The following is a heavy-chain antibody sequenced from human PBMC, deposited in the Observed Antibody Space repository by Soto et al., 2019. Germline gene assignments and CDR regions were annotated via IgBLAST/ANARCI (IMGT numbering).Heavy chain of an antibody. J-gene: IGHJ3*02. V-gene: IGHV1-2*04. CDR2: INPNSGGT. D-gene: IGHD4-17*01. CDR1: GYTFTGYY. CDR3: ARDSTDYGDYDRFRAFDI. Sequence: ASVKVSCKASGYTFTGYYMHWVRQAPGQGLEWMGWINPNSGGTNYAQKFQGWVTMTRDTSISTAYMELSRLRSDDTAVYYCARDSTDYGDYDRFRAFDIWGQGTMVTVSS.